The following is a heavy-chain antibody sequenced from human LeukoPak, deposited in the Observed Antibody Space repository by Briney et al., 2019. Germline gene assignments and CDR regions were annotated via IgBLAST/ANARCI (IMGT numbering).Heavy chain of an antibody. CDR2: ISYDGNKK. V-gene: IGHV3-30*18. CDR3: AKDSQGRIVVVPAAINS. Sequence: GGSLRLSCEVSGFIFGDYGMRWVRQAPGKGLEWVAVISYDGNKKYYADSVKGRFTISRDNSKNTVYMQMNSLRAEDTAVYYCAKDSQGRIVVVPAAINSWGQGTLVTVSS. CDR1: GFIFGDYG. J-gene: IGHJ4*02. D-gene: IGHD2-2*02.